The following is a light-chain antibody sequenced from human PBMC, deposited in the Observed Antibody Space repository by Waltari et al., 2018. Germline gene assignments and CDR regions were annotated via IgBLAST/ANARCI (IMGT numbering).Light chain of an antibody. J-gene: IGLJ1*01. CDR2: DVS. CDR1: SSDVGGYNY. V-gene: IGLV2-14*03. Sequence: QSALTQPVSVSGSPGQSITISCTGTSSDVGGYNYVSWYQQHPDKAPKIIIYDVSDRPSGVSTRFSDSKSGNTASLTISGLQAEDEADYYCSSYTSSSPYVFGTGTKVIVL. CDR3: SSYTSSSPYV.